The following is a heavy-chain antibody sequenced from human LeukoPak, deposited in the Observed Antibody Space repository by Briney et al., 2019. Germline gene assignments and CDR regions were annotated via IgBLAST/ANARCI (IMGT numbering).Heavy chain of an antibody. CDR2: IKQDGTEI. V-gene: IGHV3-7*01. CDR1: GFTFSSYW. Sequence: GGSLRLSCAASGFTFSSYWMSWVRQAPGKGPEWVANIKQDGTEIYYVDSVKGRFTISRDNAKNSLYLQMNSLRDEDTAVYYCARDKVVGATFFDYWGQGTLVTVSS. J-gene: IGHJ4*02. D-gene: IGHD1-26*01. CDR3: ARDKVVGATFFDY.